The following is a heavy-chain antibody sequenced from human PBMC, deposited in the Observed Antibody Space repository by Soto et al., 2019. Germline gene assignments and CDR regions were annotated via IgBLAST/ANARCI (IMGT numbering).Heavy chain of an antibody. V-gene: IGHV4-31*02. J-gene: IGHJ4*02. D-gene: IGHD1-26*01. Sequence: WTWIRQHPGKGLEWIGYIFYSGSTFHNPSLKSRVTISVDTSKNQFSLELSSVTAADTAVYYCAREAGSGDYFDYWGQGILVTVSS. CDR3: AREAGSGDYFDY. CDR2: IFYSGST.